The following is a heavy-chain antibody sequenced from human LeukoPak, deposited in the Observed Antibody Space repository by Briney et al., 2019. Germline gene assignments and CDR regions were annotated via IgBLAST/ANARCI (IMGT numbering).Heavy chain of an antibody. J-gene: IGHJ4*02. CDR2: IYSGGST. CDR1: GFNFGDYA. CDR3: ARAVSGYDSSGGWYYFDY. V-gene: IGHV3-66*01. Sequence: PGGSLRLSCIGSGFNFGDYAMSWVRQAPGKGLEWVSVIYSGGSTYYADSVKGRFTISRDNSKNTLYLQMNSLRAEDTAVYYCARAVSGYDSSGGWYYFDYWGQGTLVTVSS. D-gene: IGHD5-12*01.